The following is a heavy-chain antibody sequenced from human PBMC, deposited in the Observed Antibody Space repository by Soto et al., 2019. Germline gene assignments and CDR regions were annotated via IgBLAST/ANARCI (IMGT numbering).Heavy chain of an antibody. J-gene: IGHJ5*02. V-gene: IGHV4-59*01. CDR1: GGSISSYY. D-gene: IGHD2-15*01. CDR2: IYYSGST. Sequence: PSETLSLTCTVSGGSISSYYWSWIRQPPGKGLEWIGYIYYSGSTNYNPSLKSRVTISVDTSKNQFSLKLSSVTAADTAVYYCARAQGVGCSGGSCYFNWFDPWGQGTLVTVS. CDR3: ARAQGVGCSGGSCYFNWFDP.